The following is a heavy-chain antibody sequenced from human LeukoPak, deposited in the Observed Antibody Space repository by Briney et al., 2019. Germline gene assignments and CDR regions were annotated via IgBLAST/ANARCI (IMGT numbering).Heavy chain of an antibody. J-gene: IGHJ5*02. D-gene: IGHD1-14*01. V-gene: IGHV3-21*01. CDR3: AREEMGGTTRSEALT. CDR2: ISGNTSYI. Sequence: PGGSLRLSCVASGFTLFSYSINWVRQAPGRGLEWVSSISGNTSYIYYADSVKGRFTISRDNAKNSLYLQMNSLRAEDTAVYYCAREEMGGTTRSEALTWGQGTLVTVSS. CDR1: GFTLFSYS.